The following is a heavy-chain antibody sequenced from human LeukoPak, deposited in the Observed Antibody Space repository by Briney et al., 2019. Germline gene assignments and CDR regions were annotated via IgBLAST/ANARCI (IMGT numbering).Heavy chain of an antibody. CDR1: GFTFSSHA. D-gene: IGHD2-8*02. CDR2: MSGSGENT. Sequence: GGSLRLSCAASGFTFSSHAMTWVRQAPGKGLEWVSGMSGSGENTYYADSVKGRFTISRDSSKNTLYLQINSLRAEDTAVYYCATLNGGTGGTADHWGQGTLVTVSS. CDR3: ATLNGGTGGTADH. V-gene: IGHV3-23*01. J-gene: IGHJ4*02.